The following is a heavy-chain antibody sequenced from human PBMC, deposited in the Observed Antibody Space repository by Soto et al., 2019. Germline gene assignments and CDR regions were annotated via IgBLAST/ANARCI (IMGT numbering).Heavy chain of an antibody. J-gene: IGHJ5*02. CDR1: GYLFTAYS. D-gene: IGHD2-8*01. Sequence: GASVKVSCKASGYLFTAYSMHWVRLAPGQGLEWMGVVNPSGGSTKYAQNFQGRLSMTRDTSTTTAFMELTTLRSDDTAVYYCARDEYNNGRNWLNPWGQGTLVTVSS. V-gene: IGHV1-46*01. CDR3: ARDEYNNGRNWLNP. CDR2: VNPSGGST.